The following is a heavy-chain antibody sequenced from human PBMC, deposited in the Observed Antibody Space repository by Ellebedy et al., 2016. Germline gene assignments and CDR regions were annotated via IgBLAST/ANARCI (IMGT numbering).Heavy chain of an antibody. J-gene: IGHJ3*02. D-gene: IGHD2-21*01. CDR2: ISGSGGST. Sequence: GESLKISXAASGFTFTNFVMTWVRQAPGKGLEWVSAISGSGGSTYYADSVRGRFTIPRDNSKNTLYVQMNSLRAEDSALYYCAKGYFSRAYCGGDCYLDAPLDIWGQGTVVTVSS. CDR3: AKGYFSRAYCGGDCYLDAPLDI. V-gene: IGHV3-23*01. CDR1: GFTFTNFV.